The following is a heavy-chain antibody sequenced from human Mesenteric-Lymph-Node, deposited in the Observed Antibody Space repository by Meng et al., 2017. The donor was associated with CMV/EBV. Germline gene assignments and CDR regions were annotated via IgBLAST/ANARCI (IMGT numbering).Heavy chain of an antibody. Sequence: KASGGSFSSYAISWVLQAPGQGLEWMGVIIPIIATVNYAQKFQGRVTITTDESTSTAYMELSSLRYEDTAVYYCARDPRPRSNWFDPWGQGTLVTVSS. V-gene: IGHV1-69*05. J-gene: IGHJ5*02. CDR1: GGSFSSYA. D-gene: IGHD6-6*01. CDR2: IIPIIATV. CDR3: ARDPRPRSNWFDP.